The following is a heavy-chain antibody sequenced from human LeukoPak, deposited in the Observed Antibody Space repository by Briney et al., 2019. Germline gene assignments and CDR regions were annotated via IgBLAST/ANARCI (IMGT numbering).Heavy chain of an antibody. CDR1: GGSISSSSYY. CDR2: IYYSGST. D-gene: IGHD3-10*01. J-gene: IGHJ4*02. Sequence: PSETLSLTCTVSGGSISSSSYYWGWIRQPPGKGLEWIGSIYYSGSTYYNPSLKSRVTISVDTSKNQFSLKLSSVTAADTAVYYCGLYYYGSGSCPGGLEDYWGQGTLVTVSS. V-gene: IGHV4-39*07. CDR3: GLYYYGSGSCPGGLEDY.